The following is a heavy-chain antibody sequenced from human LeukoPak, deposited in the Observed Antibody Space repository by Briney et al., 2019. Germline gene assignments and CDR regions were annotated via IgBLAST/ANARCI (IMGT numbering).Heavy chain of an antibody. D-gene: IGHD3-3*01. J-gene: IGHJ6*03. Sequence: PSETLSLTCTVSGGSISSGDYYWSWIRQPPGKGLEWIGYIYYSGSTYYNPSLKSRVTISVDTSKNQFSLKLSSVTAADTAVYYCARDKHDFWSGNTYYYYMTSGAKGPRSPSP. CDR1: GGSISSGDYY. CDR3: ARDKHDFWSGNTYYYYMTS. CDR2: IYYSGST. V-gene: IGHV4-30-4*08.